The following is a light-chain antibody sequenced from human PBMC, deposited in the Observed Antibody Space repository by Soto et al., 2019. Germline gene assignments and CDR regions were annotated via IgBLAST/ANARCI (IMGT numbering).Light chain of an antibody. CDR1: QSVSRN. CDR3: QQYGYCPPDT. V-gene: IGKV3-15*01. Sequence: EIVMTQSPATLSVSPGERATLSCRASQSVSRNLAWYQQKPGQPPRLLIYDASTRATGVPARFGGSGSGTEFTPTISGLQSEDFAVYYCQQYGYCPPDTFGQGTKVEI. J-gene: IGKJ2*01. CDR2: DAS.